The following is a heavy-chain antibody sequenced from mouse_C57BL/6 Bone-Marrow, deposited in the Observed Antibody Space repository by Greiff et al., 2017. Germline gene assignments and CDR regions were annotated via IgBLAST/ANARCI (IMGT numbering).Heavy chain of an antibody. Sequence: VQLQQSGAELARPGASVKLSCKASGYTFTSYGISWVKQRTGQGLEWIGEIYPRSGNTYYNEKFKGKATLTADKSSSTAYMELRSLTSEDSAVYFCAGGSSYSIGGFDYWGQGTTLTVSS. CDR1: GYTFTSYG. CDR3: AGGSSYSIGGFDY. CDR2: IYPRSGNT. J-gene: IGHJ2*01. D-gene: IGHD2-5*01. V-gene: IGHV1-81*01.